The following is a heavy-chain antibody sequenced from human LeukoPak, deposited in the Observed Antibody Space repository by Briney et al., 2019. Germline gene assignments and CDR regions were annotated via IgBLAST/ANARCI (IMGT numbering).Heavy chain of an antibody. CDR1: GYSFTSYW. V-gene: IGHV5-51*01. D-gene: IGHD3-22*01. J-gene: IGHJ4*02. CDR3: ARRLTYDSRAYYCLDY. Sequence: ESLQISCKGSGYSFTSYWIGWVRQKPGKGLEWMGIIFPGDSDTIYSPSFQGQVPISADKSISTAYLQWSSLKASDTAMYYCARRLTYDSRAYYCLDYWGQGTLGTASS. CDR2: IFPGDSDT.